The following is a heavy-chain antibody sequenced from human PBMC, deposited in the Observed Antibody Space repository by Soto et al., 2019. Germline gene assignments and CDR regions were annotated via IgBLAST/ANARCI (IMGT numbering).Heavy chain of an antibody. CDR3: AKGGGWLQREYYFEY. CDR1: GFTFSSYG. Sequence: PGGSLRLSCAASGFTFSSYGMHWVRQAPGKGLEWVAVISYDGSNKYYADSVKGRFTISRDNSKNTLYLQMNSLRAEDTAVYYCAKGGGWLQREYYFEYWGQGTLVTVS. CDR2: ISYDGSNK. J-gene: IGHJ4*02. V-gene: IGHV3-30*18. D-gene: IGHD6-19*01.